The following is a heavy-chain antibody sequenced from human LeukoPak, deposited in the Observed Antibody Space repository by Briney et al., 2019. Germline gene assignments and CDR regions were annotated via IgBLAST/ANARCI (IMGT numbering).Heavy chain of an antibody. Sequence: ASVKVSCKASGYIFTAYDLRWVRQAPGLGLEWMGRIIPNSGATNYAQNFQGRVTLTRDTSISTTYMELSRLSPDDTAIYYCARGISGGFDIWGQGTMVTVSS. V-gene: IGHV1-2*06. D-gene: IGHD2-21*01. J-gene: IGHJ3*02. CDR2: IIPNSGAT. CDR1: GYIFTAYD. CDR3: ARGISGGFDI.